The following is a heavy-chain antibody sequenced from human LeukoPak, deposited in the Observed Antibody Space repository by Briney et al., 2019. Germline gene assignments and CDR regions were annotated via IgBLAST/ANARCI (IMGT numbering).Heavy chain of an antibody. CDR1: GFTFSSYW. V-gene: IGHV3-7*01. J-gene: IGHJ3*02. D-gene: IGHD3-3*01. CDR3: ARGLLEWLLPDAFDI. Sequence: GGSLRLSCAASGFTFSSYWMSWVRRAPGKGLEWVANIKQDGSEKYYVDSVKGRFTISRDNAENSLYLQMNSLRAEDTAVYYCARGLLEWLLPDAFDIWGQGTMVTVSS. CDR2: IKQDGSEK.